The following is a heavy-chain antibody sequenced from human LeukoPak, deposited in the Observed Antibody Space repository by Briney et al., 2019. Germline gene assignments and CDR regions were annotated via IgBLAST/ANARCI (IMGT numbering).Heavy chain of an antibody. D-gene: IGHD3-9*01. CDR2: ISAYNGNT. CDR3: ARGGNKLRYFDWLSQQDAFDI. J-gene: IGHJ3*02. Sequence: ASVKVSCKASGYTFTSYGISWVRQAPGQGLEWMGWISAYNGNTNYAQKLQGRVTMTTDTSTSTAYMELRSLRSDDTAVYYCARGGNKLRYFDWLSQQDAFDIWGQGTMVTVSS. CDR1: GYTFTSYG. V-gene: IGHV1-18*01.